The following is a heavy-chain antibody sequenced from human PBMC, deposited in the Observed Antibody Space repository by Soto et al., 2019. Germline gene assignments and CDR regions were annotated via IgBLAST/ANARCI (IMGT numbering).Heavy chain of an antibody. V-gene: IGHV3-23*01. CDR1: GFTFSTFA. CDR3: VKDRIPDGRWNFDH. D-gene: IGHD2-2*02. CDR2: MYGNGDGA. J-gene: IGHJ4*02. Sequence: EMHLLESGGGLVQPGGSLRLSCAASGFTFSTFAMNWVRQAPGRGLEWVAGMYGNGDGASYADSMKGRVTLSRDNSKDSLYLQMNSLRAEATAVYYCVKDRIPDGRWNFDHWGQGTLVTVS.